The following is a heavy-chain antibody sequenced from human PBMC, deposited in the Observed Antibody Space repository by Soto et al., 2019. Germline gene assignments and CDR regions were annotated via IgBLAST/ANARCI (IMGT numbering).Heavy chain of an antibody. V-gene: IGHV2-5*02. J-gene: IGHJ4*02. D-gene: IGHD6-6*01. Sequence: QITLKESGPTLLKPTQTLTLTCTFSGFSLRSLGMAVGWIRQPPGRALEWVALSYWDDEERYSPSLQSRLTITKDTSKNHVVLTMTTMDPVDTATYYCARRYDSSFDFWGQGIPVTVSS. CDR1: GFSLRSLGMA. CDR2: SYWDDEE. CDR3: ARRYDSSFDF.